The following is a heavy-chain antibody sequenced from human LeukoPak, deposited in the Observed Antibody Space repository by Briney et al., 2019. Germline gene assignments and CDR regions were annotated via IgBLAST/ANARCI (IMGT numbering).Heavy chain of an antibody. CDR2: IIPILGLA. V-gene: IGHV1-69*04. CDR1: GGTFSSYA. Sequence: SVKVSCKASGGTFSSYAISWVRQAPGQGLEWMGRIIPILGLANYAQKFQGRVTITADKSTSTAYMELSSLRSEDTAVYYCARDRIVVVPAAMNADYYYGMDVWGQGTTVTVSS. D-gene: IGHD2-2*01. J-gene: IGHJ6*02. CDR3: ARDRIVVVPAAMNADYYYGMDV.